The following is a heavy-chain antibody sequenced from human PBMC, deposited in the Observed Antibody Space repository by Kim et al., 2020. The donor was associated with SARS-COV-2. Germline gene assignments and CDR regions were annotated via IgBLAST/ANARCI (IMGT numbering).Heavy chain of an antibody. CDR3: ARAGYSGYDSLTWFDY. D-gene: IGHD5-12*01. Sequence: SVKVSCKASGGTFSSYAISWVRQAPGQGLEWMGGIIPIFGTANYAQKFQGRVTITADESTSTAYMELSSLRSEDTAVYYCARAGYSGYDSLTWFDYWGQGTLVTVSS. J-gene: IGHJ4*02. CDR1: GGTFSSYA. CDR2: IIPIFGTA. V-gene: IGHV1-69*13.